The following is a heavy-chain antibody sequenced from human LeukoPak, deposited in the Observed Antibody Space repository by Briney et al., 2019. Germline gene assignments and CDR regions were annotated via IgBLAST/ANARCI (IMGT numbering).Heavy chain of an antibody. D-gene: IGHD5-18*01. J-gene: IGHJ4*02. CDR1: GGSISSYY. CDR2: IYTNGGT. Sequence: SETLSLTCTVSGGSISSYYWSWIRQPAGKGLEWIGRIYTNGGTNYNPSLKSRATMSVDTSKSQISLKLNSVTAADTAVYYCAGSGYNYDYYFDYWGQGTLVTVSS. CDR3: AGSGYNYDYYFDY. V-gene: IGHV4-4*07.